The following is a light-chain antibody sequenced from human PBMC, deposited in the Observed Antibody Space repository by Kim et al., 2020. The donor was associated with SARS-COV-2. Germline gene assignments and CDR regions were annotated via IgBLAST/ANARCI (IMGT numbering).Light chain of an antibody. CDR1: SSDVRHFKP. Sequence: ITKPWPENSSDVRHFKPVALAQQEPGKTPQFIIFADNQRPSGVSNRFSGSKSGNTASLTISGLQAEDEADYYCCSYAGSSTFAFGGGTQLTVL. CDR2: ADN. V-gene: IGLV2-23*01. J-gene: IGLJ2*01. CDR3: CSYAGSSTFA.